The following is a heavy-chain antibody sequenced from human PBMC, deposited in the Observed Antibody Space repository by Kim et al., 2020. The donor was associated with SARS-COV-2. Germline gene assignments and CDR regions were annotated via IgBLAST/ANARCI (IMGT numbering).Heavy chain of an antibody. CDR1: GGSISSSSYY. V-gene: IGHV4-39*01. D-gene: IGHD3-10*01. J-gene: IGHJ4*02. Sequence: SETLSLTCTVSGGSISSSSYYWGWIRQPPGKGLEWIGSIYYSGSTYYNPSLKSRVTISVDTSKNQFSLKLSSVTAADTAVYYCARHSPYGSGSLVAYDYWGQGTLVTVSS. CDR2: IYYSGST. CDR3: ARHSPYGSGSLVAYDY.